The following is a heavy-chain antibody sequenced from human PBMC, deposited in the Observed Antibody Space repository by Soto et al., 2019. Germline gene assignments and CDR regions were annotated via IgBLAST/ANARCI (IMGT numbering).Heavy chain of an antibody. D-gene: IGHD3-16*01. CDR3: AKVQFGRGILSNIMDV. CDR1: GFTFTRSG. J-gene: IGHJ6*02. V-gene: IGHV3-30*18. CDR2: ISSDGGNK. Sequence: GGSLRLSCATSGFTFTRSGMHWVRQAPGKGLDWVAVISSDGGNKYYGDSVRGRFTISRDNSNNTLFLEMKSLRVDDTAVYYTAKVQFGRGILSNIMDVWGQGTTVTVSS.